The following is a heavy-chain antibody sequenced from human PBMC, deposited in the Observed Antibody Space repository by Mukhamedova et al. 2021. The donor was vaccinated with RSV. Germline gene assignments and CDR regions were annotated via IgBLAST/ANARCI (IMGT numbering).Heavy chain of an antibody. CDR3: ASPCSSTSCYPY. J-gene: IGHJ4*01. D-gene: IGHD2-2*01. Sequence: FTFSSYAMHWVRQAPGKGLEWVAVISYDGSNKYYADSVKGRFTISRDNSKNTLYLQMNSLRAEDTAVYYCASPCSSTSCYPYWG. V-gene: IGHV3-30*04. CDR1: FTFSSYA. CDR2: ISYDGSNK.